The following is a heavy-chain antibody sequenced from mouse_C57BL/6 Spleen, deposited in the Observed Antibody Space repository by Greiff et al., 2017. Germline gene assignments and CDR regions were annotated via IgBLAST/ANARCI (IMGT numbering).Heavy chain of an antibody. CDR2: IDPETGGT. Sequence: VKLQESGAELVRPGASVTLSCKASGYTFTDYEMHWVKQTPVHGLEWIGAIDPETGGTAYNQKFKGKAILTADKSSSTAYMELRSLTSEDSAVYYCTRWVYWGQGTTLTVSS. J-gene: IGHJ2*01. CDR1: GYTFTDYE. CDR3: TRWVY. V-gene: IGHV1-15*01.